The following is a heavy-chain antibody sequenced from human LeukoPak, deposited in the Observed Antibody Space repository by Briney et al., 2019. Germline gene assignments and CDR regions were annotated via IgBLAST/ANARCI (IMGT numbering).Heavy chain of an antibody. CDR1: GFTFSNYD. Sequence: GGSLRLSCAASGFTFSNYDMTWVRQAPGKGLEWVSVVSGGGSSTYYADSVKGRFIISRDNSENTLYLQMNSLRAEDTAIYYCAKRGSGWYLDYWGQGTLVTVSS. V-gene: IGHV3-23*01. D-gene: IGHD6-19*01. CDR2: VSGGGSST. CDR3: AKRGSGWYLDY. J-gene: IGHJ4*02.